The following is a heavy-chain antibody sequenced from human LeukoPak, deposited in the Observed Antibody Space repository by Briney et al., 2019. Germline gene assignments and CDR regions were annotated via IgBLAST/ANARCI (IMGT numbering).Heavy chain of an antibody. D-gene: IGHD2/OR15-2a*01. V-gene: IGHV4-39*01. CDR3: ARAFRARYFDL. Sequence: SETLSLTCTVSGGSITTSSYYWGWIRQPPGKGLEWIGIIHYSGSTYYNPSLKGRVTISVDTSKNQFSLKLCSVTAADTAVYYCARAFRARYFDLWGRGTLVTVSS. CDR2: IHYSGST. CDR1: GGSITTSSYY. J-gene: IGHJ2*01.